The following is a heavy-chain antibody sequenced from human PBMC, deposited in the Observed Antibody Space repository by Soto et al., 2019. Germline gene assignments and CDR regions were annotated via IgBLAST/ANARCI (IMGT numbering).Heavy chain of an antibody. V-gene: IGHV3-74*01. Sequence: EVQLVESGGGLVQPGGSLRLPCVASGFTFSSYWMHWVRQAPGKGLVWVSSISNDGSSTSYADPVKGRFTIFRDNAKNTLYLQMNSLRAEDTAVYYCARLPNKSPQNWGQGTLVIVSP. CDR3: ARLPNKSPQN. CDR2: ISNDGSST. CDR1: GFTFSSYW. J-gene: IGHJ1*01.